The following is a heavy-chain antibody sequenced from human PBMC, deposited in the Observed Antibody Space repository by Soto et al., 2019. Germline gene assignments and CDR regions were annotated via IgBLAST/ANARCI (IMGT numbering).Heavy chain of an antibody. CDR1: GGTFSSYR. CDR3: VRDSGAKLSSS. V-gene: IGHV1-69*01. J-gene: IGHJ4*02. D-gene: IGHD6-13*01. Sequence: QVQLVQSGAEVKKPGSSVKVSCKASGGTFSSYRINWVRQAPGRGLEWVGGIVPIYRTADYAQKFQGRVTITADESARTSYMELRSLKSEDTAVYYCVRDSGAKLSSSWGRGTLVTVSS. CDR2: IVPIYRTA.